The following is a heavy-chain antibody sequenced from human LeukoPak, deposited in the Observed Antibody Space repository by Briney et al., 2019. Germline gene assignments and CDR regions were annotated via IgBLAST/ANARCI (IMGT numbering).Heavy chain of an antibody. J-gene: IGHJ4*02. CDR3: TKGYYEPFDY. D-gene: IGHD3-22*01. CDR1: GAPIRTYY. Sequence: ESLSLTCTVSGAPIRTYYWDWIRQAPGKGLEWIGCISDSVTAYYVPSLKSRVTISLDTSKNHFSLKLTSVTAADTAVYFCTKGYYEPFDYWGQGMMVTVSS. V-gene: IGHV4-59*01. CDR2: ISDSVTA.